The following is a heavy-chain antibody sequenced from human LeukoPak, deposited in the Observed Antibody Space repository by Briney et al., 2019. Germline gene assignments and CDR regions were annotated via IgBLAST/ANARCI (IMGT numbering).Heavy chain of an antibody. CDR2: IYYSGST. J-gene: IGHJ3*02. CDR3: ARDSYSSSSGDAFDI. D-gene: IGHD6-6*01. V-gene: IGHV4-59*01. CDR1: GGSISSYY. Sequence: SSETLSLTCTVSGGSISSYYWSWIRQPPGKGLEWIGYIYYSGSTNYNPSLKSRVTISIDTSKNQFSLKLSSVTAAGTAVYYCARDSYSSSSGDAFDIWGQGTMVTVSS.